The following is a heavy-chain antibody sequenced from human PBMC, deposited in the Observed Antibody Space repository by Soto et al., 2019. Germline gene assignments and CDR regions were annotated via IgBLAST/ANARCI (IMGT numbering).Heavy chain of an antibody. CDR1: GFTVSSNY. CDR2: IYSGGNT. Sequence: EVQLVETGGGLIQPGASLRLSCAASGFTVSSNYMNLVRQAPGKGLEWVSVIYSGGNTYYADSVKGRFTISRDNSKNTLYLQMNGLRAEDTAVYYCGRGSGRYDGILRVDYWGQGTLVTVSS. V-gene: IGHV3-53*02. CDR3: GRGSGRYDGILRVDY. D-gene: IGHD2-15*01. J-gene: IGHJ4*02.